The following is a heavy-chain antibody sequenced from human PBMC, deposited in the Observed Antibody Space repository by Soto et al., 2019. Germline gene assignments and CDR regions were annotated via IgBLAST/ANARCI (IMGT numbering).Heavy chain of an antibody. CDR3: ARKYRITMVRGACYGMDV. D-gene: IGHD3-10*01. Sequence: ASVKVSCKASGYTFTSYCISWVLQAPGQGLEWMGWISAYNGNTNYAQKLQGRVTMTTDTSTSTAYMELRSLRSDDTAVYYCARKYRITMVRGACYGMDVWGQGTTVTVSS. J-gene: IGHJ6*02. CDR1: GYTFTSYC. CDR2: ISAYNGNT. V-gene: IGHV1-18*01.